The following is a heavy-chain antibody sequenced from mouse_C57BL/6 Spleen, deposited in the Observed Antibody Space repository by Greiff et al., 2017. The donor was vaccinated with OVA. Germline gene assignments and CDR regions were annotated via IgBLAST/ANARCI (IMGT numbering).Heavy chain of an antibody. D-gene: IGHD2-1*01. CDR3: ARGGYYGNGFDY. J-gene: IGHJ2*01. Sequence: QVQLKQSGAELVKPGASVKMSCKASGYTFTTYPIEWMKQNHGKSLEWIGNFHPYNDDTKYNEKFKGKATLTVEKSSSTVYLELSRLTSDDSAVYSCARGGYYGNGFDYWGQGTTLTVSS. CDR1: GYTFTTYP. V-gene: IGHV1-47*01. CDR2: FHPYNDDT.